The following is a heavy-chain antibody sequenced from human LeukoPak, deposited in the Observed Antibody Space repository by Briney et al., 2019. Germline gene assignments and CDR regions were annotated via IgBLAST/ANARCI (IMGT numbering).Heavy chain of an antibody. CDR1: GLTFSSYW. J-gene: IGHJ4*02. D-gene: IGHD3-16*01. CDR2: IKQDGSEK. CDR3: ARSRYDYIWGIDY. Sequence: GGSLRLSCAASGLTFSSYWMSWVRQAPGKGLEWVANIKQDGSEKYYVDSVKGRFTISRDNAKNTLYLQMNSLRDEDTAVFYCARSRYDYIWGIDYWGQGTLVTISS. V-gene: IGHV3-7*01.